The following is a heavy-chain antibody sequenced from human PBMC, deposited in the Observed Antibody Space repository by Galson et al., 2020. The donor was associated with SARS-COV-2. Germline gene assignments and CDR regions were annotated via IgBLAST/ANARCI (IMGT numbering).Heavy chain of an antibody. V-gene: IGHV3-30*04. CDR3: ARPRGGSYFYGMDV. CDR2: ISYDGSNK. J-gene: IGHJ6*02. CDR1: GFTFSSYA. Sequence: GESLKISCAASGFTFSSYAMHWVRQAPGKGLAWVAVISYDGSNKYYADSVKGRFTISRDNSKNTLYLQMNSLRAEDTAVYYCARPRGGSYFYGMDVWGQGTTVTVSS. D-gene: IGHD1-26*01.